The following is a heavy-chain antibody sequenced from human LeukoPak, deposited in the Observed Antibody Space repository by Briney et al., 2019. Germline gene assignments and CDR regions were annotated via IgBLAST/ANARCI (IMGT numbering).Heavy chain of an antibody. CDR3: ARHPSKVVAGRYFDY. D-gene: IGHD6-19*01. V-gene: IGHV4-39*01. J-gene: IGHJ4*02. Sequence: SETLSLTCTVSGGSISSSSYYWGWIRQPPGKGLEWIGSIYYSGSTYYNPSLKSRVTISVDTSKNQFSLKLSSVTAADTAVYYCARHPSKVVAGRYFDYWGRGTLVTVSP. CDR1: GGSISSSSYY. CDR2: IYYSGST.